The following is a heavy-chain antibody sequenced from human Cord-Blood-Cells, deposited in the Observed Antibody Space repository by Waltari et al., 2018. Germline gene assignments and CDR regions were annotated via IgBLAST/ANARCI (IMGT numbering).Heavy chain of an antibody. CDR1: GASVSSNSAA. V-gene: IGHV6-1*01. CDR2: TYYRSKWYN. D-gene: IGHD6-6*01. Sequence: QVQLQQSGPGLVKPSQTLSLTCAISGASVSSNSAAWNWIRQSPSSGLEWLGRTYYRSKWYNDYAESVKSRITINPDTSKNQFSLQLNSVTPEDTAVYYCARNHQGSIAARPEGYFDLWGRGTLVTVSS. CDR3: ARNHQGSIAARPEGYFDL. J-gene: IGHJ2*01.